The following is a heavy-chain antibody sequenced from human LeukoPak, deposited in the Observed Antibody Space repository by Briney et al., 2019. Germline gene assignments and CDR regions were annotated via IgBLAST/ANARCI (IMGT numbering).Heavy chain of an antibody. Sequence: PGGSLRLSCAASGFTVSSNYMSWVRQSPGKGLEWVSVIYSCINTYYADSVKGRFTISRDNSKNTLYPQINSLRAEDTAVYYCTRDSTTFRFGYWGQGTLVTVSS. CDR2: IYSCINT. V-gene: IGHV3-66*01. D-gene: IGHD4-11*01. CDR3: TRDSTTFRFGY. CDR1: GFTVSSNY. J-gene: IGHJ4*02.